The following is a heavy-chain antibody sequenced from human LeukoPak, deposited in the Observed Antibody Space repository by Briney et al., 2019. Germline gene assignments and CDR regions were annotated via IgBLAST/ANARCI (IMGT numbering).Heavy chain of an antibody. J-gene: IGHJ4*02. V-gene: IGHV1-2*06. CDR3: ARADSRDY. Sequence: GASVKVSCKASGYTFTGYYIHWVRQAPGQGLEWMGRINPSSGGTNYAQKFQGRVTMTRDTSISTAYMELSSLTSDDSALYYCARADSRDYWGQGTLVTVSS. CDR2: INPSSGGT. CDR1: GYTFTGYY.